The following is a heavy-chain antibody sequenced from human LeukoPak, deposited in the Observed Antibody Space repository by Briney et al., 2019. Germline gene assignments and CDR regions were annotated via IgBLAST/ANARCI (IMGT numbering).Heavy chain of an antibody. CDR2: IHYSGSS. CDR1: GDSTSNFY. Sequence: PSETLSLTCTVSGDSTSNFYWNWIRQSPGKGLEWIGNIHYSGSSVYNPSLKSRGTISIDTSRRQFFLKLNSVTAADTAVYFCALAPNSNWFDFWGPGTLVTVSS. V-gene: IGHV4-59*03. CDR3: ALAPNSNWFDF. D-gene: IGHD2-8*01. J-gene: IGHJ5*01.